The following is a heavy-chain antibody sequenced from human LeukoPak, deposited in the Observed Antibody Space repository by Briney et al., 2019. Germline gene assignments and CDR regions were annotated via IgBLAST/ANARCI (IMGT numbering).Heavy chain of an antibody. CDR3: AITREYAFDI. CDR2: FYSSGTT. J-gene: IGHJ3*02. D-gene: IGHD7-27*01. Sequence: GGSLRLSCAASEFSASTNYMSWVRQAPGKGLEWVSFFYSSGTTFYADSVKGRFTISRDNSKNTVFLQMNSLRAEETAMYYCAITREYAFDIWGQGTVVTVSS. CDR1: EFSASTNY. V-gene: IGHV3-53*01.